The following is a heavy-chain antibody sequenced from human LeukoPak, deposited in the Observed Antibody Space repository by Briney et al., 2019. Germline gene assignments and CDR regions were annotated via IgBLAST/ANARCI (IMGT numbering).Heavy chain of an antibody. J-gene: IGHJ6*02. CDR3: ARDLTYYDFWSGYRSGMGV. D-gene: IGHD3-3*01. CDR1: GYTFTSYG. CDR2: ISAYNGNT. Sequence: ASVKVSCKASGYTFTSYGISWVRQAPGQGLEWMGWISAYNGNTNYAQKLQGRVTMTTDTSTSTAYMELRSLRSDDTAVYYCARDLTYYDFWSGYRSGMGVWGQGTTVTVSS. V-gene: IGHV1-18*01.